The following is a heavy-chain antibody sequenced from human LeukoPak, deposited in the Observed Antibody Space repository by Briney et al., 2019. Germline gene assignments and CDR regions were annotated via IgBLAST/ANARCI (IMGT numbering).Heavy chain of an antibody. Sequence: PSETLSLTCTVSGGSISSGGYYWSWIRQPPGKGLEWIGYIYHSGSTYYNPSLKSRVTISVDRSKNQFSLKLSSVTAADTAVYYCARRGDSSGYDYWGQGTLVTVSS. J-gene: IGHJ4*02. CDR2: IYHSGST. V-gene: IGHV4-30-2*01. D-gene: IGHD3-22*01. CDR3: ARRGDSSGYDY. CDR1: GGSISSGGYY.